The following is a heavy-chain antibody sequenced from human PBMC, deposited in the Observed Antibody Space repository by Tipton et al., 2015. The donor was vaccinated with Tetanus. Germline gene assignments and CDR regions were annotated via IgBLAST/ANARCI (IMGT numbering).Heavy chain of an antibody. CDR2: IWNDGSNT. V-gene: IGHV3-33*01. Sequence: SLRLSCAASGFSFSSYGMHWVRQAPGKGLEWVALIWNDGSNTYYADSVKGRSTISRDNSKNTLYLQMSSLRDEDTAVYFCARDHTFTVSQSRGGLDYWGQGTLVTVSS. J-gene: IGHJ4*02. D-gene: IGHD3-22*01. CDR3: ARDHTFTVSQSRGGLDY. CDR1: GFSFSSYG.